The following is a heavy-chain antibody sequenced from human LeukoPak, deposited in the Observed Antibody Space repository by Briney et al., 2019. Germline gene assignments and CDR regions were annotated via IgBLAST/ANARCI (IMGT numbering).Heavy chain of an antibody. Sequence: GGSLRLSCTPSGFSFRNNYMDWVRQAPGKGLEWVGRIKSKTDGGTTDYAAPVKGRFTISRDDSKNTLYLQMNSLKTEDTAVYYCTTDPLPWRGFLEWNFDYWGQGTLVTVSS. CDR1: GFSFRNNY. D-gene: IGHD3-3*01. CDR3: TTDPLPWRGFLEWNFDY. V-gene: IGHV3-15*01. J-gene: IGHJ4*02. CDR2: IKSKTDGGTT.